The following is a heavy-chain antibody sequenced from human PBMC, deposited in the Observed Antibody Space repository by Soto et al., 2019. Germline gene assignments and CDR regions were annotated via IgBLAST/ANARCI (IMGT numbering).Heavy chain of an antibody. J-gene: IGHJ4*02. CDR2: IYYSGST. V-gene: IGHV4-59*01. D-gene: IGHD6-19*01. CDR3: AGAAGHSSGWYLGEFDY. Sequence: TSETLSLTCTVSGGSISSYYWSWIRQPPGKGLEWIGYIYYSGSTNYNPSLKSRVTISVDTSKNQFSLKLSSVTAADTAVYYCAGAAGHSSGWYLGEFDYWGQGTLVTVSS. CDR1: GGSISSYY.